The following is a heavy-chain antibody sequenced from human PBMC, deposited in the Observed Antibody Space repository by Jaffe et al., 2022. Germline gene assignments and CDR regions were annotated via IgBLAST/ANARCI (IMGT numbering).Heavy chain of an antibody. J-gene: IGHJ4*02. V-gene: IGHV3-21*01. Sequence: EVQLVESGGGLVKPGGSLRLSCEASGFTFSTYTMNWVRQAPGKGLEWVSVISSGSTYIHYADSVKGRFTISRDNAKNSLYLQMNSLRAEDTAVYYCARDRSGDDIPDYWGQGTLVTVSS. CDR3: ARDRSGDDIPDY. CDR1: GFTFSTYT. D-gene: IGHD3-10*01. CDR2: ISSGSTYI.